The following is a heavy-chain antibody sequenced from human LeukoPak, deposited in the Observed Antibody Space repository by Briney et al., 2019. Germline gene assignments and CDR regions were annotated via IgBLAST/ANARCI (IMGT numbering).Heavy chain of an antibody. CDR2: IYYSGST. V-gene: IGHV4-39*07. J-gene: IGHJ5*02. Sequence: SETLSLTCTVSGGSITSSSYYWGWIRQPPGKGLEWIGSIYYSGSTYYNPSLKSQFTVSVDTSKNQFSLKLTSVTAADTAVYYCARDNSPYYYGSGPMGAWFDPWGQGTLVTVSS. D-gene: IGHD3-10*01. CDR1: GGSITSSSYY. CDR3: ARDNSPYYYGSGPMGAWFDP.